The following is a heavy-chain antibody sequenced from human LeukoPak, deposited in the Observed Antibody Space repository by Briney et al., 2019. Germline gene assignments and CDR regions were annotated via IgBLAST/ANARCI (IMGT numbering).Heavy chain of an antibody. CDR2: IXXGDSDT. Sequence: GESLKISCKGSXXXXXXYXIXWXRQMPXXXXXXXXXIXXGDSDTRYSPSFQGQVTISADKSISTAYLQWSSLKASDTAMYYCARLGTMVRGVINGFDYWGQGTLVTVSS. D-gene: IGHD3-10*01. CDR3: ARLGTMVRGVINGFDY. CDR1: XXXXXXYX. J-gene: IGHJ4*02. V-gene: IGHV5-51*01.